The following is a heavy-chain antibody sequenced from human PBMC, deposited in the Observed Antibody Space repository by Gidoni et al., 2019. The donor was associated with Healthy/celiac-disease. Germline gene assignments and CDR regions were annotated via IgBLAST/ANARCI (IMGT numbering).Heavy chain of an antibody. J-gene: IGHJ2*01. CDR2: ISGSGGST. CDR3: AKYPPTYYDFWSGSENWYFDL. V-gene: IGHV3-23*01. D-gene: IGHD3-3*01. CDR1: GFTFSSSA. Sequence: VQLLESGGGLVQPGGSLRLSCAASGFTFSSSAMSWVRQAPGKGLEWVSAISGSGGSTYYADSVKGRFTISRDNSKNTLYLQMNSLRAEDTAVYYCAKYPPTYYDFWSGSENWYFDLWGRGTLVTVSS.